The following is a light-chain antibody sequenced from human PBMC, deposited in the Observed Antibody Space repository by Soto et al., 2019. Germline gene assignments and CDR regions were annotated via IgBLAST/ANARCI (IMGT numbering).Light chain of an antibody. CDR2: EVR. CDR1: MRDVGAYNL. V-gene: IGLV2-14*01. CDR3: SAYTARSTLV. Sequence: QSALTQPASVSGSAGQSITISCSGTMRDVGAYNLVSWYQQHPGTAPKLIIYEVRNRPSGISSRFSGSTSGNTASLTISGLPSEDEGDYYCSAYTARSTLVFGGGTKLTVL. J-gene: IGLJ3*02.